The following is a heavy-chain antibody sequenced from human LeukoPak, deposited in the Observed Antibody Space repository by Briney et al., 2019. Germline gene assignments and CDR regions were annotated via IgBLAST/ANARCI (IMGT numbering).Heavy chain of an antibody. CDR2: MSAKNGNT. J-gene: IGHJ2*01. CDR1: GYSFTSYG. D-gene: IGHD4-17*01. CDR3: ARVLTVTNSWYSDL. V-gene: IGHV1-18*04. Sequence: GASVKVSGKASGYSFTSYGITWGRQAPGQGLEWMGWMSAKNGNTNYAQKLQGRVNMTTDTSTGRTYMELRRLRCEDKDVDYCARVLTVTNSWYSDLWGRRTLLTVSS.